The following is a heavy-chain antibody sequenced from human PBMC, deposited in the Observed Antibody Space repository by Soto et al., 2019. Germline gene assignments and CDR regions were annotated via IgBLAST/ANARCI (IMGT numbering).Heavy chain of an antibody. V-gene: IGHV4-34*01. CDR3: ARNRRVATYYYDSSGYSPFDY. D-gene: IGHD3-22*01. CDR1: GGSFSGDY. CDR2: INHSGST. J-gene: IGHJ4*02. Sequence: SETLSLTCAVYGGSFSGDYWSWIRQPPGKGLEWIGEINHSGSTNYNPSLKSRVTISVDTSKNQFSLKLSSVTAADTAVYYCARNRRVATYYYDSSGYSPFDYWGQGTLVTVSS.